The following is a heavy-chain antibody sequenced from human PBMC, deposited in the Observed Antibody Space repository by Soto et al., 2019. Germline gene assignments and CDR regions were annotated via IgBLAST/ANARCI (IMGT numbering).Heavy chain of an antibody. V-gene: IGHV4-30-2*01. D-gene: IGHD3-10*01. J-gene: IGHJ6*02. CDR3: ARDSSYYGSGSSTYYYYYGMDV. CDR2: IYHSGST. CDR1: GGSISSGGYS. Sequence: SETLSLTCAVSGGSISSGGYSWSWIRHPPGKGLEWIGYIYHSGSTYYNPSLKSRVTISVDRSKNQFSLKLSSVTAADTAVYYCARDSSYYGSGSSTYYYYYGMDVWGQGTTVTVSS.